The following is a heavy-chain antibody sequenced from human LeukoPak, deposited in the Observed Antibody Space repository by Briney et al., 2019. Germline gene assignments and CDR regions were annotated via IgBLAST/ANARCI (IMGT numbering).Heavy chain of an antibody. CDR3: ARGESYDFWSGYPAAY. CDR1: GGTFRSYA. V-gene: IGHV1-69*13. CDR2: IIPIFGTA. J-gene: IGHJ4*02. Sequence: SVKVSCKATGGTFRSYAISWVRPAPGQGLEWMGGIIPIFGTANYAQKFQGRVNITADESTSTAYMELSSLRSEDTAVYYCARGESYDFWSGYPAAYWGRGTLVTVSA. D-gene: IGHD3-3*01.